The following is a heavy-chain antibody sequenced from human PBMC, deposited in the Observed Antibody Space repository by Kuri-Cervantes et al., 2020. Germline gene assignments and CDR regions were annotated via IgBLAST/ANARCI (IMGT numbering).Heavy chain of an antibody. J-gene: IGHJ4*02. CDR1: GFTFSSYS. CDR3: ARDQRHYYDSSGHYYFDY. Sequence: LSLTCAASGFTFSSYSMHWVRQAPGKGLEWVAFIRYDGSNKYYADSVKGRFTISRDNSKNTLYLQMNSLRAEDTAVYYCARDQRHYYDSSGHYYFDYWGQGTPVTVSS. D-gene: IGHD3-22*01. CDR2: IRYDGSNK. V-gene: IGHV3-33*08.